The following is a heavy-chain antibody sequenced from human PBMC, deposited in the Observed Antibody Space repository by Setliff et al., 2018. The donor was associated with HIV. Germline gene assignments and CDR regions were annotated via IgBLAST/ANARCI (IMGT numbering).Heavy chain of an antibody. CDR3: AKYIPGPAINSGRIKNWFDP. Sequence: ASVKVSCKASGYTFTSDYIHWVRQAPGQGLEGMGIINPAGNSTSYAQKFQGRLTMTRDTSTNTGYMELSSLRSEDTAVYYCAKYIPGPAINSGRIKNWFDPWGEGTLVTVSS. CDR2: INPAGNST. V-gene: IGHV1-46*01. D-gene: IGHD6-19*01. J-gene: IGHJ5*02. CDR1: GYTFTSDY.